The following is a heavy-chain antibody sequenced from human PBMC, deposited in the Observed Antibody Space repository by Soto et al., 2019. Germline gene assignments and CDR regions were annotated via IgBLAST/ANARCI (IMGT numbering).Heavy chain of an antibody. Sequence: GGSLRLSCAASGFTFSSYGMHWVRQAPGKGLEWVAVIWYDGSNKYYADSVKGRFTISRDNSKNTLYLQMNSLRAEDTAVYYCARDRAAGGPGGWFDPWGQGTLVTVSS. J-gene: IGHJ5*02. CDR3: ARDRAAGGPGGWFDP. CDR1: GFTFSSYG. CDR2: IWYDGSNK. D-gene: IGHD6-13*01. V-gene: IGHV3-33*01.